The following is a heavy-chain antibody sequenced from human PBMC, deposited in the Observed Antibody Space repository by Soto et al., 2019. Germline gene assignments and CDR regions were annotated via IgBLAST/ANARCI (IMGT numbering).Heavy chain of an antibody. D-gene: IGHD2-15*01. CDR2: ISYDGSNK. Sequence: QVQLVESGGGVVQPGRSLRLSCAASGFTLSSYAMHWVRQAPGKGLEWVAVISYDGSNKYYADSVKGRFTISRDNSKNPLYLQMNSLRAEDTAVYYCARVPSSSGRAHFDYWGQGTLVTVSS. V-gene: IGHV3-30-3*01. CDR1: GFTLSSYA. CDR3: ARVPSSSGRAHFDY. J-gene: IGHJ4*02.